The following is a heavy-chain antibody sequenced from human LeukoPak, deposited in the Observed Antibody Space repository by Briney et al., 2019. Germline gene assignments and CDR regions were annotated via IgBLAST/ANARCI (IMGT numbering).Heavy chain of an antibody. CDR3: AKLQADIVVVPANH. D-gene: IGHD2-2*01. Sequence: GGSLRLSCAASGFTFSSYAMSWVRQAPGKGLEWVSSISGSGGSTYYADSVKGRFTISRDNSKNTLYLQMNSLRAEDTAVYYCAKLQADIVVVPANHWGQGTMVTVSS. J-gene: IGHJ3*01. CDR1: GFTFSSYA. CDR2: ISGSGGST. V-gene: IGHV3-23*01.